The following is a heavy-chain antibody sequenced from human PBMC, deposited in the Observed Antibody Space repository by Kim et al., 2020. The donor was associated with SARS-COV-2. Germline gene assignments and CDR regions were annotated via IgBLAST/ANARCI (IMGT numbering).Heavy chain of an antibody. CDR2: INPNNGDT. D-gene: IGHD2-8*02. Sequence: ASVKVSCKASRYTFTAFYINWVRQAPGQGLEWMGWINPNNGDTNYAQKFQGRVTMTRDTSTSTAYMELSRLRSDDTAVYYCAREVVYGRWWGDYWGQGTLVTVSS. CDR3: AREVVYGRWWGDY. J-gene: IGHJ4*02. V-gene: IGHV1-2*02. CDR1: RYTFTAFY.